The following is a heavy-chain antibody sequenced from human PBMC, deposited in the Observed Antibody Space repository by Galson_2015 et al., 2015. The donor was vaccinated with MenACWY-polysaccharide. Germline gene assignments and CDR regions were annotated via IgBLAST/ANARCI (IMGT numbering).Heavy chain of an antibody. J-gene: IGHJ4*02. CDR3: ARDRGDYGDYIYFDY. Sequence: SLRLSCAASGFTFSSYEMNWVRQAPGKGLEWVSYISSSSSTIYYADSVKGRFTISRDNAKNSLYLQMNSLRAEDTAVYYCARDRGDYGDYIYFDYWGQGTLVTVSS. V-gene: IGHV3-48*03. CDR2: ISSSSSTI. CDR1: GFTFSSYE. D-gene: IGHD4-17*01.